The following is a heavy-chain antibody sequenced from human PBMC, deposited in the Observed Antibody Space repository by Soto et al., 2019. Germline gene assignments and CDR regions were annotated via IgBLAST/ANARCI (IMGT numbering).Heavy chain of an antibody. CDR3: ASTMVRGVITDNWFDP. D-gene: IGHD3-10*01. J-gene: IGHJ5*02. V-gene: IGHV4-34*01. CDR1: GGSFSGYY. CDR2: INHSGST. Sequence: SETLSLTCAVYGGSFSGYYWSWIRQPPGKGLEWIGEINHSGSTNYNPSLKSRVTISVDTSKNQFSLKLSSVTAADTAVYYCASTMVRGVITDNWFDPWGQGTLVTVSS.